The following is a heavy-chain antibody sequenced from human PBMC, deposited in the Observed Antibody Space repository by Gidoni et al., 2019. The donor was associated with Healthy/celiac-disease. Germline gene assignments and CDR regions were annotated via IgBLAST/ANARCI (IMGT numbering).Heavy chain of an antibody. CDR3: AREVATIIMGGLYYYYGMDV. CDR1: GYTFASSV. V-gene: IGHV1-8*01. D-gene: IGHD5-12*01. J-gene: IGHJ6*02. CDR2: MNPNSGNT. Sequence: QVQPVQSGAEVKKPGASVKVSCKASGYTFASSVINWVGQATGQGLEWMGWMNPNSGNTGYAQKFQGRVTMTRNTSISTAYMELSSLRSEDTAVYYCAREVATIIMGGLYYYYGMDVWGQGTTVTVSS.